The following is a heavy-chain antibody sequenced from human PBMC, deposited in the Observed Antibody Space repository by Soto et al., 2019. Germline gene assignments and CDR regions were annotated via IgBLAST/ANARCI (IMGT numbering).Heavy chain of an antibody. V-gene: IGHV3-48*02. Sequence: EVQLVESGGGLVQPGGYLRLFCAASGFTFSSYSMNWVRQAPGKGLEWVSYISSSSSTIYYADSVKGRFTISRDNAKNSLYLQMNSLRDEDTAVYYCAGATGKIWWFDPWGQGTLVTVSS. CDR3: AGATGKIWWFDP. D-gene: IGHD1-1*01. CDR2: ISSSSSTI. J-gene: IGHJ5*02. CDR1: GFTFSSYS.